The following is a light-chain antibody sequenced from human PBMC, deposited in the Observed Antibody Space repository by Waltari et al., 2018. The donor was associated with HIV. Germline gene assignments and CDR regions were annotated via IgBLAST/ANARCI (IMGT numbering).Light chain of an antibody. Sequence: SYVLTQPPSVSVAPGQTARITCGGNNIGSKSVHWYQQKPGQAPVLVVYDDSDRPSGCPERFSGSNSGNTATLTISRVEAGDEADYYCQVWDSSSDHRVFGGGTKLTVL. J-gene: IGLJ3*02. CDR3: QVWDSSSDHRV. V-gene: IGLV3-21*02. CDR2: DDS. CDR1: NIGSKS.